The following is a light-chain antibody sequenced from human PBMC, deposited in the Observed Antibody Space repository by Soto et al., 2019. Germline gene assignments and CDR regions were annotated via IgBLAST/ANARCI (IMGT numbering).Light chain of an antibody. CDR1: QDIVKY. V-gene: IGKV1-33*01. CDR3: QHYVSLPPA. J-gene: IGKJ2*01. CDR2: DAS. Sequence: DIQMTQSPSSLSASVGDRVTIACQASQDIVKYLNWYQQKPGKAPELLIYDASNLEPGVPSRFSGSGSGRHFTFTISSLHPEEIATDDWQHYVSLPPAFGQGTRLEIK.